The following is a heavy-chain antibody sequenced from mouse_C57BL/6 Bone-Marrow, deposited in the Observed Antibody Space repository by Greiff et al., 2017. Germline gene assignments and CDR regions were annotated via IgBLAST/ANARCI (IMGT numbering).Heavy chain of an antibody. CDR3: ARNHYSYDGYYVFAY. J-gene: IGHJ3*01. CDR1: GYTFTDYY. Sequence: LKESGPVLVKPGASVKMSCKASGYTFTDYYMNWVKQSHGKSLEWIGVINPYNGGTSYNQKFKGKATLTVDKSSSTAYMELNSLTSEDSAVYYCARNHYSYDGYYVFAYWGQGTLVTVSA. D-gene: IGHD2-3*01. CDR2: INPYNGGT. V-gene: IGHV1-19*01.